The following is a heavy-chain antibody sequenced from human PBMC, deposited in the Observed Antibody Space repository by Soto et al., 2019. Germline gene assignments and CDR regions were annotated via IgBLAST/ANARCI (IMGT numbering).Heavy chain of an antibody. CDR2: IAVGSGYT. CDR3: AADATAWQQRVPAYY. J-gene: IGHJ4*01. D-gene: IGHD3-16*01. Sequence: SLTVSCKTSGFTFTTSAFQWVRQARGQRLEWIGWIAVGSGYTNYAQRFHDSVTLTMDMSTAITYIELSRLTCEDMAIYCIAADATAWQQRVPAYYWGHETLISVS. V-gene: IGHV1-58*01. CDR1: GFTFTTSA.